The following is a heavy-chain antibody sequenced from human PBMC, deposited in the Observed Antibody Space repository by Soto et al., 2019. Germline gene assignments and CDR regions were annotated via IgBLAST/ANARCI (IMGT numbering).Heavy chain of an antibody. Sequence: PGGSLRLSCSASVFTFNSFGMHWVRQAPGKGLEFVSAIKSLGDTTYYADSVRGRFIISRDNSENTLYLQMSSLRPEDTAVYYCVKDRSLAVAGGYYFDHWGQGTQVTVS. V-gene: IGHV3-64D*08. D-gene: IGHD6-19*01. CDR3: VKDRSLAVAGGYYFDH. CDR2: IKSLGDTT. J-gene: IGHJ4*02. CDR1: VFTFNSFG.